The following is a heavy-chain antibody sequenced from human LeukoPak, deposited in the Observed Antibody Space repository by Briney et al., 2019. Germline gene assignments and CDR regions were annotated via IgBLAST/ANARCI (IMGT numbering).Heavy chain of an antibody. Sequence: PGGSLRLSCAASGFTFSSYGMSWVRQAPGKGLEWVSAISGSGGSTYYADSVKGRFTISRDNSKNTLYLQMNSLRAEDTAVYYCARGVGATRFADYYYMDVWGKGTTVTISS. CDR2: ISGSGGST. CDR3: ARGVGATRFADYYYMDV. CDR1: GFTFSSYG. V-gene: IGHV3-23*01. J-gene: IGHJ6*03. D-gene: IGHD1-26*01.